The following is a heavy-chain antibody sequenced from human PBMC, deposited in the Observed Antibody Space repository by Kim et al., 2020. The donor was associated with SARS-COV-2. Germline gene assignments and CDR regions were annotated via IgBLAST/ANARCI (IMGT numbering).Heavy chain of an antibody. D-gene: IGHD4-4*01. CDR3: ARGNMAPDPHGYYYGMDV. CDR1: GFTFSSYW. V-gene: IGHV3-7*04. J-gene: IGHJ6*02. Sequence: GGSLRLSCAASGFTFSSYWMSWVRQAPGKGLEWVANIKQDGSEKYYVDSVKGRFTISRDNAKNSLYLQMNSLRAEDTAVYYCARGNMAPDPHGYYYGMDVWGQGTTVTVSS. CDR2: IKQDGSEK.